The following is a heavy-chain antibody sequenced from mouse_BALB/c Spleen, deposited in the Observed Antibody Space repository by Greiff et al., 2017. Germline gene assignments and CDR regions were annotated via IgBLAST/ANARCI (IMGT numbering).Heavy chain of an antibody. CDR1: GFDFSRYW. Sequence: EVKLQESGGGLVQPGGSLKLSCAASGFDFSRYWMSWVRQAPGKGLEWIGEINPDSSTINYTPSLKDKFIISRDNAKNTLYLQMSKVRSEDTALYYCAREDYYGSSFYFDYWGQGTTLTVSS. V-gene: IGHV4-1*02. D-gene: IGHD1-1*01. CDR2: INPDSSTI. CDR3: AREDYYGSSFYFDY. J-gene: IGHJ2*01.